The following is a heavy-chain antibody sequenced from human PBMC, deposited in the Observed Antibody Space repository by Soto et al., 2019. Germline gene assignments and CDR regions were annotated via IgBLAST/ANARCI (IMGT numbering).Heavy chain of an antibody. CDR1: GYSFTSYW. CDR2: IYPGDSDT. D-gene: IGHD2-2*02. CDR3: ARAGAGYCSSTSCYTGVNYYYYGMDV. J-gene: IGHJ6*02. V-gene: IGHV5-51*01. Sequence: GESLKIVCNGSGYSFTSYWIGWVRQMPGKGLEWMGIIYPGDSDTRYSPSFQGQVTISADKSISTAYLQWSSLKASDTAMYYCARAGAGYCSSTSCYTGVNYYYYGMDVWGQGTTVTVSS.